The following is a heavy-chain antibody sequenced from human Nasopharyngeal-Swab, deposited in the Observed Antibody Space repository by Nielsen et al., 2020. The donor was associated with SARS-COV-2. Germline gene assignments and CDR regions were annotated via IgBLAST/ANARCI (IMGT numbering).Heavy chain of an antibody. CDR2: IYYSGST. Sequence: WIRQPPGKGLEWIGYIYYSGSTYYNPSLKSRVTISVDTSKNQFSLKLSSVIAADTAVYYCARGKPDAFVSGIAAAGQFDYWGQGTLVTVSS. J-gene: IGHJ4*02. CDR3: ARGKPDAFVSGIAAAGQFDY. D-gene: IGHD6-13*01. V-gene: IGHV4-31*02.